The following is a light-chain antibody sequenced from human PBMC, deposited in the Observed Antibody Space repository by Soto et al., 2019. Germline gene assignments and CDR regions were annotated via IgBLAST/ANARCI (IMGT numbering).Light chain of an antibody. J-gene: IGKJ2*01. CDR1: QSISYN. Sequence: IVLTHSPATLSLSPGERATLSCRASQSISYNLAWYQQKPGQAPRLLIYDASNRATGVPARFSGSGSGTDFTLSISSLEPEDFAVYYCQQRGDWPLYTFGQGSRLEIK. V-gene: IGKV3-11*01. CDR3: QQRGDWPLYT. CDR2: DAS.